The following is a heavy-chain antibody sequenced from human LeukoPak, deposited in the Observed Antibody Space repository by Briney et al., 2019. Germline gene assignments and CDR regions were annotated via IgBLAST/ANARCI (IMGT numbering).Heavy chain of an antibody. J-gene: IGHJ4*02. CDR3: PKSRDGYKTFYFDY. CDR2: ISGSGGST. Sequence: PGGSLRLSCAASGFTFSSYAMSWVRQAPGKGLEWVSAISGSGGSTNYADSVKGRLTISRDNSKNKLYLQMNSLRAEDTAVYYCPKSRDGYKTFYFDYWGQGILVTVSS. D-gene: IGHD5-24*01. CDR1: GFTFSSYA. V-gene: IGHV3-23*01.